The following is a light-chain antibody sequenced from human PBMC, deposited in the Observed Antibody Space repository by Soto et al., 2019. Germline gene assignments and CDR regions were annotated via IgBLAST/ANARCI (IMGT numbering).Light chain of an antibody. CDR2: DVS. Sequence: QSALTQPRSVSGSPGQSVTISCTGTSSDVGGHNYVSWHQQHPGKAPKLMIYDVSRRPSGVPDRFSGSKSGNTASLTISGLQAEDEADYYCCSYAASNTGVFGGGTKVTVL. J-gene: IGLJ3*02. CDR3: CSYAASNTGV. V-gene: IGLV2-11*01. CDR1: SSDVGGHNY.